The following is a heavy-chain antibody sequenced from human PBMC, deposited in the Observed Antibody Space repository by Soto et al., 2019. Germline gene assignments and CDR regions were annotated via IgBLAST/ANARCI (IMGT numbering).Heavy chain of an antibody. CDR2: ISYDGSNK. J-gene: IGHJ4*02. CDR1: GFTFSSYG. Sequence: QVQLVESGGGVVQPGRSLRLSCAASGFTFSSYGMHWVRQAPSKGLEWVAVISYDGSNKYYADSVKGRFTISRDNSKNTLYLQMNSLRAEDTAVYYCAKDHHLGQYDYWGQGTLVTVSS. CDR3: AKDHHLGQYDY. V-gene: IGHV3-30*18.